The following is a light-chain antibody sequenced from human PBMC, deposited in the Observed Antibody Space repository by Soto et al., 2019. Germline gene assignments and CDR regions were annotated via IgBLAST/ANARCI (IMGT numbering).Light chain of an antibody. CDR2: GAS. J-gene: IGKJ1*01. CDR1: QIVSSSY. CDR3: QQYVSSPRT. V-gene: IGKV3-20*01. Sequence: EIVLTQSPGTLSLSPGDRATLSCRASQIVSSSYLAWYQQKPGQAPRLLMYGASNRATGIPDRFSGSGSGTDFTLNISGLEPEDFAVYYCQQYVSSPRTFGQGTKVEVK.